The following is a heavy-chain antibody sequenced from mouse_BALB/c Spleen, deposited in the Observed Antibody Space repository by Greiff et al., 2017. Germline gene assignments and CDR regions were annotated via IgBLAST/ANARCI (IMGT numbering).Heavy chain of an antibody. CDR1: GFTFSSFG. Sequence: EVHLVESGGGLVQPGGSRKLSCAASGFTFSSFGMHWVRQAPEKGLEWVAYISSGSSTIYYADTVKCRFTISRDNPKNTLFLQMTSLRSEDTAMYYCARWGTGYAMDYWGQGTSVTVSS. D-gene: IGHD3-3*01. CDR2: ISSGSSTI. CDR3: ARWGTGYAMDY. J-gene: IGHJ4*01. V-gene: IGHV5-17*02.